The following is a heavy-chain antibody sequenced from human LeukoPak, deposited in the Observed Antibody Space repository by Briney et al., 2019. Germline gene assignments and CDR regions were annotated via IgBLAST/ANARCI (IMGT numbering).Heavy chain of an antibody. Sequence: GGSLRLSCAASAFTFSNYAMSWVRQAPWKGLEWVSDISGSGGSTYYADSVKGRFTISRDNSKNTLYLQMNGLRAEDTAVYYCAKGGDDYTTYYYMDVWGKGTTVTVSS. V-gene: IGHV3-23*01. D-gene: IGHD4-11*01. CDR3: AKGGDDYTTYYYMDV. CDR1: AFTFSNYA. CDR2: ISGSGGST. J-gene: IGHJ6*03.